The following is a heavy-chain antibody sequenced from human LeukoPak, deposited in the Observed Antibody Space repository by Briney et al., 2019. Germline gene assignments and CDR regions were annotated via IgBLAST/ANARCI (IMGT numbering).Heavy chain of an antibody. J-gene: IGHJ4*02. V-gene: IGHV3-73*01. Sequence: GGSLRLSCAASGFTFSGSTVHWVRQASGKGLEWVGRIKSKTNKYATAYAASVTGRFTISRDDSKNTAYLQMNSLKTEDTAVYYCTRGGDSDYWGQGTLVTVSS. D-gene: IGHD2-21*02. CDR3: TRGGDSDY. CDR1: GFTFSGST. CDR2: IKSKTNKYAT.